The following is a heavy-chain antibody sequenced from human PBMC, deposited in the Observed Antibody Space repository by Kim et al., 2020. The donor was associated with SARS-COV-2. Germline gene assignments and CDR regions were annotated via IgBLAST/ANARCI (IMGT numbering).Heavy chain of an antibody. V-gene: IGHV3-74*01. CDR3: ARGALYRIPAAGTPDS. J-gene: IGHJ4*02. Sequence: SGQGRITISRENAKNTLFLQMNSLRAEDTAVYYCARGALYRIPAAGTPDSWGQGTLVTVSS. D-gene: IGHD6-13*01.